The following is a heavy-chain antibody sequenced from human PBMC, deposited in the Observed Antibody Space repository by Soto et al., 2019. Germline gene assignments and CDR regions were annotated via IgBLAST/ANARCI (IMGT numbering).Heavy chain of an antibody. CDR3: ARTPSP. J-gene: IGHJ5*02. Sequence: TCADCNSVDLGGRLSSSGIRQPTGKGLEWIGYIYHSGSTYYNPSLKSRVTISVDRSKNQFSLKLSSVTAADQAVYYCARTPSPWGQGTLVTVSS. CDR1: NSVDLGGRLS. V-gene: IGHV4-30-2*01. CDR2: IYHSGST.